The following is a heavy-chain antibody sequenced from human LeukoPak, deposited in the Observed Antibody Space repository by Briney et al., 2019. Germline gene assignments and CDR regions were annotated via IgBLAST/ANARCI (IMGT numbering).Heavy chain of an antibody. V-gene: IGHV3-30*14. CDR3: ARDGSHYYGDHYGMDV. Sequence: GGSLRLSCAASGFTFSSYAMHWVRQAPGKGLEWVAFIRYDGSNKYYADSVKGRFTISRDNSKNTLYLQMNSLRAEDTAVYYCARDGSHYYGDHYGMDVWGQGTTVTVSS. CDR2: IRYDGSNK. D-gene: IGHD1-26*01. J-gene: IGHJ6*02. CDR1: GFTFSSYA.